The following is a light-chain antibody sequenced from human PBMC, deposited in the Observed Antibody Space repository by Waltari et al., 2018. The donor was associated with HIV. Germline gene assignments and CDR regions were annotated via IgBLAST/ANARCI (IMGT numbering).Light chain of an antibody. CDR3: DCRDSRGNQVI. CDR1: SLRDSY. J-gene: IGLJ2*01. V-gene: IGLV3-19*01. CDR2: SNN. Sequence: SSQLTQDPAVTVALGQTVRITCLGDSLRDSYAGWYQQQTGQAPVLVFYSNNDRPSGSPDRFSGSSSGSTAFLTITGAQAEDEAEYYCDCRDSRGNQVIFGGGTRLTVL.